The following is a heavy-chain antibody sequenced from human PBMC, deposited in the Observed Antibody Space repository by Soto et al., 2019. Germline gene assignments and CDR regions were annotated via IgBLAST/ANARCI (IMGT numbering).Heavy chain of an antibody. Sequence: GGSLRLSCAASGFSFGTFAMNWVRQAPGEGLEWVSSIGGSGTMTHYADSVKGRFTISRDNSKNMVYLQMNTLRAADTAVYFCARLPGITTFRRDYWGQGTLVTVSS. CDR3: ARLPGITTFRRDY. CDR2: IGGSGTMT. D-gene: IGHD1-1*01. V-gene: IGHV3-23*01. J-gene: IGHJ4*02. CDR1: GFSFGTFA.